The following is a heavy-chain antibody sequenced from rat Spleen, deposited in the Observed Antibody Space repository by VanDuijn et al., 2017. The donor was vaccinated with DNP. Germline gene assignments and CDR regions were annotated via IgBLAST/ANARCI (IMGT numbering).Heavy chain of an antibody. V-gene: IGHV5-31*01. Sequence: EVQLVESGGGLVQPGRSLKLSCVASGFTFKNYWMSWIRQTPGKGLEWVASIPNTGGSIYYPDSVKGRFTVSRENPQNTLYLQMNSLRSEDTATYYCTRDPTTSGDGYYCDYWGQGVVVTVSS. CDR3: TRDPTTSGDGYYCDY. CDR1: GFTFKNYW. CDR2: IPNTGGSI. J-gene: IGHJ2*01. D-gene: IGHD1-1*01.